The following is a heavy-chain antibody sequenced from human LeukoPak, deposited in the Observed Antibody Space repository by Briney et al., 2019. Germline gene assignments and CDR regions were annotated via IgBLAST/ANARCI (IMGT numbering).Heavy chain of an antibody. J-gene: IGHJ4*02. CDR1: GGSFSGYY. V-gene: IGHV4-34*01. D-gene: IGHD6-19*01. CDR3: ARDSNTGWYHGY. Sequence: PSETLSLTCAVYGGSFSGYYWSWIRQPPGKGLEWIGEINHSGSTNYNPSLKSRVTISVDTSKNQFSLKLSSVTAADTAVYYCARDSNTGWYHGYWGQGTLVTVSS. CDR2: INHSGST.